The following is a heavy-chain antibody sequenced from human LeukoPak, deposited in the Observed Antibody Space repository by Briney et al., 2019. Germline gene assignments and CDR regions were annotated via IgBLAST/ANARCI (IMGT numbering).Heavy chain of an antibody. CDR1: GFTFSSYE. CDR2: INSGGGTI. D-gene: IGHD2-2*01. J-gene: IGHJ4*02. V-gene: IGHV3-48*03. CDR3: ASYPWSASWYIAH. Sequence: PGGSLRLSCAASGFTFSSYEMNWVRQAPGKGLEWVSHINSGGGTIYYADSVKGRFTISRDNAKNLLYLQMNSLRAEDTAIYYCASYPWSASWYIAHWGQGTLVTVSS.